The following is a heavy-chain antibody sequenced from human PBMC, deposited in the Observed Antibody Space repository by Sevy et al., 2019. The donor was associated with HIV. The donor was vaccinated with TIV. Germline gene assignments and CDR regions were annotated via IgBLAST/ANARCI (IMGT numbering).Heavy chain of an antibody. J-gene: IGHJ4*02. CDR2: ISSSSSTI. CDR3: ARGVNYYDSSGSVDY. V-gene: IGHV3-48*02. Sequence: GGSPRLSCAASGFTFSSYSMNWVRQAPGKGLEWVSYISSSSSTIYYADSVKGRFTISRDNAKNSLYLQMNSLRDEDTAVYYCARGVNYYDSSGSVDYWGQGTLVTVSS. D-gene: IGHD3-22*01. CDR1: GFTFSSYS.